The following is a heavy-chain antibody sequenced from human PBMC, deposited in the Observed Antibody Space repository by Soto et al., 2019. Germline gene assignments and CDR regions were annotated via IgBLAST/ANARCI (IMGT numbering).Heavy chain of an antibody. CDR2: IWYDGSNK. V-gene: IGHV3-33*01. CDR1: GFTFSSYG. D-gene: IGHD3-16*02. J-gene: IGHJ3*02. CDR3: AREMITFGGVIANGNAFDI. Sequence: PGGSLRLSCAASGFTFSSYGMHWVRQSPGKGLEWVAVIWYDGSNKYYADSVKGRFAISRDNSKNTLYLQMNSLRAEDTAVYYCAREMITFGGVIANGNAFDIWGQGTMVTVS.